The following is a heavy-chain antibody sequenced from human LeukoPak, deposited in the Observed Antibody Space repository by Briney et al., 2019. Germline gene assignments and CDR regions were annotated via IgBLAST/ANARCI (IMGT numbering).Heavy chain of an antibody. Sequence: SETLSLTCTVSGGSTSVYYWSWIRQPPGKGLEWIGHIYYSGSTNYNPSLKSRVTISLDTSKNQFSPKLNSLTAADTAVYYCARDLKLDGSSGYYAFDIWGQGTMVTVSS. CDR2: IYYSGST. CDR1: GGSTSVYY. J-gene: IGHJ3*02. CDR3: ARDLKLDGSSGYYAFDI. V-gene: IGHV4-59*01. D-gene: IGHD3-22*01.